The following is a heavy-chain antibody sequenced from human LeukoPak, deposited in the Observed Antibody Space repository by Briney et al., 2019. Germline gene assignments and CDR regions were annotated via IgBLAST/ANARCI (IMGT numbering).Heavy chain of an antibody. CDR2: IYPGDSDT. D-gene: IGHD1-26*01. Sequence: PGESLKISCEGSGYSFTSYWIAWVRQKPGKGLEWMGIIYPGDSDTRYSPSFQGQVTISADKSISTAYLQWSSLKASGTAMYYCAIYRRGSYCFDYWGQGTLVTVSS. V-gene: IGHV5-51*01. J-gene: IGHJ4*02. CDR3: AIYRRGSYCFDY. CDR1: GYSFTSYW.